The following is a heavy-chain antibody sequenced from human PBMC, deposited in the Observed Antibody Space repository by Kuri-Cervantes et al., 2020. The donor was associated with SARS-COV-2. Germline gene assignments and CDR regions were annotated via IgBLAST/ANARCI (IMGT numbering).Heavy chain of an antibody. V-gene: IGHV2-26*01. CDR3: ATSPKVGIAAAGTYFDY. CDR2: IFSNDEKAYK. J-gene: IGHJ4*02. D-gene: IGHD6-13*01. CDR1: GFSLSNARLG. Sequence: SGPTLAKPTETLTLTCTVSGFSLSNARLGVSWIRQPPGKALEWLAHIFSNDEKAYKSYSTALETRLTISKDTSRSQVVLTMTNMDPVDTATYYCATSPKVGIAAAGTYFDYWGQGTLVTVSS.